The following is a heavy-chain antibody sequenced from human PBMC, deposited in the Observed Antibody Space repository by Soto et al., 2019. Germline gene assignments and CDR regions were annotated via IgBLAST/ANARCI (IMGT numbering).Heavy chain of an antibody. Sequence: QVQLVQSGAEVKKPGASVKVSCKASGYTFTSYGISWVRQAPGQGLEWMGWISAYNGNTNYAQKLQGRVTMTTDTTASKADMGLKRMTTVDAAVYSWVRGYCSSPSCYSVRRIDPWGQGTLVTVSS. CDR3: VRGYCSSPSCYSVRRIDP. CDR2: ISAYNGNT. V-gene: IGHV1-18*01. D-gene: IGHD2-2*02. CDR1: GYTFTSYG. J-gene: IGHJ5*02.